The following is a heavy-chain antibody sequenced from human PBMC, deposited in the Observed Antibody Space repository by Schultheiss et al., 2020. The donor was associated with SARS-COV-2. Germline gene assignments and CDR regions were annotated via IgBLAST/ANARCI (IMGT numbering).Heavy chain of an antibody. Sequence: GGSLRLSCAASGFTFSSYAMHWVRQAPGKGLEWVSSISSSSSYIYYADSVKGRFTISRDNAKNSLYLQMNSLRAEDTAVYYCARDPAEYCSSTSCSAHNYYYYGMDVWGQGTTVTVSS. CDR2: ISSSSSYI. CDR3: ARDPAEYCSSTSCSAHNYYYYGMDV. D-gene: IGHD2-2*01. J-gene: IGHJ6*02. CDR1: GFTFSSYA. V-gene: IGHV3-21*01.